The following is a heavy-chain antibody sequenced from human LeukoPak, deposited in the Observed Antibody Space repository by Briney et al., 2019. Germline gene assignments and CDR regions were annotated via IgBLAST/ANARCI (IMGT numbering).Heavy chain of an antibody. CDR3: ARASMVRGVIITKSSGSLPPGY. Sequence: ASVTVSCKASGYTFTGYYMHWVRQAPGQGLEWMGWINPNSGGTNYAQKFQGRVTMTRDTSISTAYMELSRLRSDDTAVYYCARASMVRGVIITKSSGSLPPGYWGQGTLVTVSS. J-gene: IGHJ4*02. D-gene: IGHD3-10*01. V-gene: IGHV1-2*02. CDR1: GYTFTGYY. CDR2: INPNSGGT.